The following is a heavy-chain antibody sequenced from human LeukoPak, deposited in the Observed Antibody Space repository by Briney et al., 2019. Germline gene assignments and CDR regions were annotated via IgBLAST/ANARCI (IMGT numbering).Heavy chain of an antibody. CDR2: IYYSGST. D-gene: IGHD3-22*01. J-gene: IGHJ4*02. CDR1: GGSISSYY. V-gene: IGHV4-59*12. CDR3: ARSLNYYDSRGYSFDY. Sequence: SETLSLTCTVSGGSISSYYWSWIRQPPGKGLEWIGYIYYSGSTNYNPSLKSRVTISVDTSKNQFSLKLSSVTAADTAVYCCARSLNYYDSRGYSFDYWGQGTLVTVSS.